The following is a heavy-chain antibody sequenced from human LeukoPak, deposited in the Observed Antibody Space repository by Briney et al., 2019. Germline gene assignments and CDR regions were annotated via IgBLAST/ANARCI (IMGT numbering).Heavy chain of an antibody. V-gene: IGHV4-39*02. CDR1: GGSISSSSYY. J-gene: IGHJ4*02. Sequence: SETLSLTCTVSGGSISSSSYYWGWIRQPPGTGLEWIGSIFYSGNTYYNASLKSRVTISVDTSKNHFSLKLSSVTSADTAVYYCARRSSGGGLFDYWGQGTLVTVSS. D-gene: IGHD6-19*01. CDR3: ARRSSGGGLFDY. CDR2: IFYSGNT.